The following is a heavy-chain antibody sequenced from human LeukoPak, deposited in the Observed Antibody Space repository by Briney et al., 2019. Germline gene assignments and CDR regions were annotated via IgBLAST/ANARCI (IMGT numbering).Heavy chain of an antibody. Sequence: GGSLRLSCAASGFTFSSYAMSWVRQAPGKGLEWVSAISGSGGSTYYADSVKGRFTISRDNSKDTLYLQMSSVRVDDTAVYYCARDVGYCSGGSCYEGTNYWGQGTLVTVSS. D-gene: IGHD2-15*01. J-gene: IGHJ4*02. CDR3: ARDVGYCSGGSCYEGTNY. CDR2: ISGSGGST. CDR1: GFTFSSYA. V-gene: IGHV3-23*01.